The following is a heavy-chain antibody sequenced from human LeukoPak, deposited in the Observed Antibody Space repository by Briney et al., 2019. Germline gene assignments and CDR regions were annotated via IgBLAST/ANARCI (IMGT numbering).Heavy chain of an antibody. J-gene: IGHJ5*02. CDR2: IYSSGNT. V-gene: IGHV4-4*07. Sequence: PSEPLSLTCTVSGGSISSYYWSWIRQSAGKGLEWIGRIYSSGNTNYNPSLKRRLTMSVDTSKTQFSLKLSSVTAADTAVYYCARDQFPGYCSSTSCSNWFDPWGQGTLVTVSS. CDR3: ARDQFPGYCSSTSCSNWFDP. CDR1: GGSISSYY. D-gene: IGHD2-2*01.